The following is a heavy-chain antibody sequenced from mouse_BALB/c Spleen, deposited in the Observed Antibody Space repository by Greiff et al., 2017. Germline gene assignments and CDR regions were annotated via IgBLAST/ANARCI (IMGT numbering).Heavy chain of an antibody. CDR3: ARNYGYGAWFAY. J-gene: IGHJ3*01. V-gene: IGHV3-2*02. CDR2: ISYSGST. CDR1: GYSITSDYA. D-gene: IGHD2-2*01. Sequence: EVKVEESGPGLVKPSQSLSLTCTVTGYSITSDYAWNWIRQFPGNKLEWMGYISYSGSTSYNPSLKSRISITRDTSKNQFFLQLNSVTTEDTATYYCARNYGYGAWFAYWGQGTLVTVSA.